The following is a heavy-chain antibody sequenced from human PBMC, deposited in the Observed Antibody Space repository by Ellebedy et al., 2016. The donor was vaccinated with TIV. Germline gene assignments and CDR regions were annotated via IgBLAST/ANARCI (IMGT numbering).Heavy chain of an antibody. J-gene: IGHJ2*01. CDR3: ARASMTTPYHELDL. V-gene: IGHV1-18*01. Sequence: ASVKVSXXASGYTFTSYGISWVRQAPGQGLEWMGWISAYNGNTNYAQKLQGRVTMTTDTSTSTAYMELRSLRSDDTAVYYCARASMTTPYHELDLWGRGTLVTVSS. CDR1: GYTFTSYG. D-gene: IGHD4-17*01. CDR2: ISAYNGNT.